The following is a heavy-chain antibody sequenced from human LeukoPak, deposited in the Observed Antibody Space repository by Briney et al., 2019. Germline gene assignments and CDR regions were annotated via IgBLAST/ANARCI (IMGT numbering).Heavy chain of an antibody. D-gene: IGHD1-26*01. CDR3: ARQYTDWWELIDYYMDV. Sequence: PGGSLRLSCGASGFTFSTYWMNWVRQAPGKGLVWVSQINGDGSNTNYADSVKGRFTISRDNAKNSLYLQMNSLRAEDTAVYYCARQYTDWWELIDYYMDVWGKGTTVTVSS. CDR1: GFTFSTYW. V-gene: IGHV3-74*01. J-gene: IGHJ6*03. CDR2: INGDGSNT.